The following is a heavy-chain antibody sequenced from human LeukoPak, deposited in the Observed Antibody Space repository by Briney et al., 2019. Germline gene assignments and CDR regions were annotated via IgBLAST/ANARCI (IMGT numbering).Heavy chain of an antibody. Sequence: PSETLSLTCTVSGGSISSYYWSWIRQPAGKGLEWIGRIYTSGSTNYNPSLKSRVTMSVDTSKNQFSLKLSSVTAADTAVYYCVRMVYATLGYWFDPWGQGTLVTVSS. CDR1: GGSISSYY. V-gene: IGHV4-4*07. CDR3: VRMVYATLGYWFDP. D-gene: IGHD2-8*01. J-gene: IGHJ5*02. CDR2: IYTSGST.